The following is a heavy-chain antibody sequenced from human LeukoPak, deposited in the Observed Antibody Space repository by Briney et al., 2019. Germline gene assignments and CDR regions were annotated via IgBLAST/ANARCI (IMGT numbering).Heavy chain of an antibody. V-gene: IGHV4-34*01. CDR2: INHSGST. D-gene: IGHD3-3*01. J-gene: IGHJ5*02. Sequence: PSETLSLTCAVYSGSFSGYYWSWIRQPPGKGLEWIGEINHSGSTNYNPSLKSRVTISVDTSKNQFSLKLSSVTAADTAVYYCAGGGTLYDFWSGYYRNNWFDPWGQGTLVTVSS. CDR3: AGGGTLYDFWSGYYRNNWFDP. CDR1: SGSFSGYY.